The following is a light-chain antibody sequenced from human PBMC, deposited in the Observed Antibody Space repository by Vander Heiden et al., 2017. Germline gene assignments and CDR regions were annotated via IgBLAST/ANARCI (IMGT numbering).Light chain of an antibody. V-gene: IGLV1-47*01. CDR3: ATWDDTFNGVV. J-gene: IGLJ2*01. CDR1: SSNIGSNY. CDR2: RNT. Sequence: QSVLPQPPSASGPPGQRVTVSCSGSSSNIGSNYVYWYQQIPGTAPKLLIYRNTERPSGVPDRFSGSKSGTSASLAIGGLRSEDEADYFCATWDDTFNGVVFGGGTKLTVL.